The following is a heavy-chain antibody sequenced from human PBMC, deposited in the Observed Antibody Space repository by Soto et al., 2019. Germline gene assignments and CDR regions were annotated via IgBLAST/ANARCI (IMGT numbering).Heavy chain of an antibody. CDR2: INSDGSST. J-gene: IGHJ5*02. V-gene: IGHV3-74*01. CDR1: GFTFSSYW. D-gene: IGHD6-13*01. CDR3: AMAIAAAGTRFDP. Sequence: GGSLRLSCAASGFTFSSYWMHWVRQAPGKGLVWVSRINSDGSSTSYADSVKGRFTISRDNSKNTLYLQMNSLRAEDTAVYYCAMAIAAAGTRFDPWGQGTLVTVSS.